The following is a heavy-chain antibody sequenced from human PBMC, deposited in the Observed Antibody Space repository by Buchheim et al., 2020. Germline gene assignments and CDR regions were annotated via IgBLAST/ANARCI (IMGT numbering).Heavy chain of an antibody. CDR2: ISYDGSNK. CDR1: GFTFSSYG. J-gene: IGHJ6*02. CDR3: AKSSIAARSGYYGMDV. Sequence: QVQLVESGGGVVQPGRSLRLSCAASGFTFSSYGMHWVRQAPGKGLEWVAVISYDGSNKYYADSVKGRFTISRDNSKNKLYLQMNSLRAEDTAVYYCAKSSIAARSGYYGMDVWGQGTT. V-gene: IGHV3-30*18. D-gene: IGHD6-6*01.